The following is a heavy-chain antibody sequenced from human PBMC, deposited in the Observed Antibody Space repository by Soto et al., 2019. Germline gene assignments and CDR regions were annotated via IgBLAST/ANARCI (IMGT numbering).Heavy chain of an antibody. V-gene: IGHV1-46*01. CDR1: GYTFTSFY. Sequence: CQASGYTFTSFYIHWVRHAPGQGLEWMGIINPIGGSIIYAQKFQGRVTMTRDTSTSTVYMELSSLRSDDTAVYYCARDQVRGKGAAAITKGIGGNPYYYYALDVWGQGTTVTVSS. J-gene: IGHJ6*02. D-gene: IGHD2-2*01. CDR3: ARDQVRGKGAAAITKGIGGNPYYYYALDV. CDR2: INPIGGSI.